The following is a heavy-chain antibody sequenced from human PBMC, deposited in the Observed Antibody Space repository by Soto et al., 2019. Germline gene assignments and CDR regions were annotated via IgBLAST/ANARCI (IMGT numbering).Heavy chain of an antibody. CDR3: ARAPLLYWFDP. J-gene: IGHJ5*02. D-gene: IGHD2-15*01. Sequence: ASVKFSCKASGYTFTSYDINLVRHATGQGLEWMGWMNPNSGNTGYAQKFQGRVTMTRNTSISTAYMELSSLSSEDTAVYYCARAPLLYWFDPWGQGTLVTVSS. CDR2: MNPNSGNT. V-gene: IGHV1-8*01. CDR1: GYTFTSYD.